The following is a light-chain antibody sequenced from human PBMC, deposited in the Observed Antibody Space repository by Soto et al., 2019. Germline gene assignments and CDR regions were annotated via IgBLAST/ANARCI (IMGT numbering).Light chain of an antibody. V-gene: IGKV1-39*01. Sequence: DIPMTQSPSSLPASVGDRISITCRASQSIGTYLSWYQQKPGKAPKLLIYGASNLQSGVPSRFSGSGSETGFTLTISSLQPEDFATYYCPQSYSAPRTFGQGTKVEIK. CDR1: QSIGTY. CDR3: PQSYSAPRT. CDR2: GAS. J-gene: IGKJ2*01.